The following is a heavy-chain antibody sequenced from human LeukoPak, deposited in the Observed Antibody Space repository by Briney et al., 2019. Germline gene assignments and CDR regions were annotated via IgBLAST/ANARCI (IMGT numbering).Heavy chain of an antibody. CDR3: ARDYKYAFDN. CDR1: GFTFSDYS. Sequence: GGSLRLSCAASGFTFSDYSMNWVRQAPGKGLEWISYIGIDSGNTNYADSVKGRFTISGDKAKNSLYLQMNSLRVEDTAVYYCARDYKYAFDNWGQGTLVTASS. V-gene: IGHV3-48*01. J-gene: IGHJ4*02. CDR2: IGIDSGNT. D-gene: IGHD5-24*01.